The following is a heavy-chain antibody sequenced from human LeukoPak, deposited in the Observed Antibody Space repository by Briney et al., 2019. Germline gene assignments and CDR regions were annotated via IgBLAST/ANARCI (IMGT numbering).Heavy chain of an antibody. Sequence: GGSLRLSCAASGFTFSSYSMNWVRQAPGKGLEWVSSISSSSSYIYYADSVKGRFTISRDNAKNSLYLQMNSLRAEDTAVYYCARDPPHYYDSSGHVNDAFDIWGQGTMVTVSS. CDR3: ARDPPHYYDSSGHVNDAFDI. D-gene: IGHD3-22*01. J-gene: IGHJ3*02. CDR1: GFTFSSYS. V-gene: IGHV3-21*01. CDR2: ISSSSSYI.